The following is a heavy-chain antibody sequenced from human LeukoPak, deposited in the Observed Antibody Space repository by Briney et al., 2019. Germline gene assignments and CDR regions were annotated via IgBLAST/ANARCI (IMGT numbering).Heavy chain of an antibody. Sequence: ASVKVSCKASGYTFTGYYMHWVRQAPGQGLEWMGWINPNSGNAGYAQKFQGRVTITADKSTSTAYMELSSLRAEDTALYYCAKDTGGGLAAAGAHFDYWGQGTLVTVSS. CDR2: INPNSGNA. V-gene: IGHV1-8*03. J-gene: IGHJ4*02. CDR3: AKDTGGGLAAAGAHFDY. D-gene: IGHD6-13*01. CDR1: GYTFTGYY.